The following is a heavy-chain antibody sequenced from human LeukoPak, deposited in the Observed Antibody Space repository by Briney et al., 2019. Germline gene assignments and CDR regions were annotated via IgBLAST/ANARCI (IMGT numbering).Heavy chain of an antibody. CDR2: INWNGGST. D-gene: IGHD1-26*01. Sequence: PGGSLRLSCAASGFTFDDYGMSWVRQAPGKGLEWVSGINWNGGSTGYADSVKGRFITSRDNAKNSLYLQMNSLRLEDTAFYFCSKAYSGSSWDRFDSWGQGALVTVSS. CDR3: SKAYSGSSWDRFDS. V-gene: IGHV3-20*04. CDR1: GFTFDDYG. J-gene: IGHJ4*02.